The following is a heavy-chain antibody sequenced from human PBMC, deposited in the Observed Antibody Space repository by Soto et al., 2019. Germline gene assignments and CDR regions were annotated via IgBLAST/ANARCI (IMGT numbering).Heavy chain of an antibody. Sequence: GWSLRLSCAASGFSFSSYSMNWVRQAPGKGLEWVSSISSSSTYADSVQGRFTISRDHAKSSLYLQMNSLRVEDTAVYYCARDPLGSAGNEYFQHSGQGTRVTVSS. D-gene: IGHD2-15*01. J-gene: IGHJ1*01. CDR2: ISSSST. CDR3: ARDPLGSAGNEYFQH. CDR1: GFSFSSYS. V-gene: IGHV3-21*01.